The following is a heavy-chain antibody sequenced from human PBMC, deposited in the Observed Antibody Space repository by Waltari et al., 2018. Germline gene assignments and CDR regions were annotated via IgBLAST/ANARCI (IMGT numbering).Heavy chain of an antibody. D-gene: IGHD1-26*01. CDR1: GISFSDSY. CDR2: ISSSGTFV. V-gene: IGHV3-11*01. Sequence: QVQLVESGGGLVKPGGSMRLSCAASGISFSDSYMSWMRQAPGKGLEWISHISSSGTFVYYADSVKGRFTISRDNAKNSLYLQMNSLKDEDTAVYYCARDGGGTNRSYRYFDLWGRGTLVRVSS. J-gene: IGHJ2*01. CDR3: ARDGGGTNRSYRYFDL.